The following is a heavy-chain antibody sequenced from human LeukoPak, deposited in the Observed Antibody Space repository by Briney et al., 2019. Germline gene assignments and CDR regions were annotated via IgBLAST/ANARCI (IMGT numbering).Heavy chain of an antibody. Sequence: GGSLRLSCAASGFTFSSYSMNWVRQAPGKGLEWVSSISSSSSYIYYADSVKGRFTISRDNAKNSLYLQMNSLRAEDTAVYYCARDNYDYGDYGSYYGMDVWGKGTTVTVSS. J-gene: IGHJ6*04. D-gene: IGHD4-17*01. CDR3: ARDNYDYGDYGSYYGMDV. CDR2: ISSSSSYI. CDR1: GFTFSSYS. V-gene: IGHV3-21*01.